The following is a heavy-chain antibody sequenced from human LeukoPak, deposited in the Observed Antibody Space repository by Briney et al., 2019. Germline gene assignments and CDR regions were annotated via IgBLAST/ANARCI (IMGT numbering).Heavy chain of an antibody. CDR3: ARDRDPLANWFDP. Sequence: SPSETLSLTCTVSGGSISSSSYYWGWIRQPPGKGLEWIGSIYYSGSTYYNPSLKSRVTISVDTSKNQFSLKLSSVTAADTAVYYCARDRDPLANWFDPWGQGTLVTVSS. CDR2: IYYSGST. CDR1: GGSISSSSYY. V-gene: IGHV4-39*07. D-gene: IGHD3-3*02. J-gene: IGHJ5*02.